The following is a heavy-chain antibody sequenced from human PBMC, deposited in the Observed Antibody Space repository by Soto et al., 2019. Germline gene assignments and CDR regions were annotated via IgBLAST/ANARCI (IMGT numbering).Heavy chain of an antibody. CDR3: ARRYCSGGICYSLHFDY. CDR2: IYSSGST. J-gene: IGHJ4*02. CDR1: GGSISNYY. Sequence: PSETLSLTCTVSGGSISNYYWSWIRQPPGKGLEWIGYIYSSGSTNYNPSLKSRVTISVDTSRNQFSLKLSSVTAADTAVYYCARRYCSGGICYSLHFDYWGQGALVTVSS. D-gene: IGHD2-15*01. V-gene: IGHV4-59*08.